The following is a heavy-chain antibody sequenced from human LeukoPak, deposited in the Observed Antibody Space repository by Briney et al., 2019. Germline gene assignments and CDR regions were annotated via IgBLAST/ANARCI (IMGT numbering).Heavy chain of an antibody. D-gene: IGHD6-19*01. CDR3: ARRGSGQPFDY. V-gene: IGHV4-59*08. CDR2: IYYSGST. CDR1: GGSISSYY. J-gene: IGHJ4*02. Sequence: SETLSLTCTVSGGSISSYYWSWIRQPPGKGLEWIGYIYYSGSTNYNPSLTSRVTISVDTSKNQFSLKLSSVTAADTAMYYCARRGSGQPFDYWGQGTLVTVSS.